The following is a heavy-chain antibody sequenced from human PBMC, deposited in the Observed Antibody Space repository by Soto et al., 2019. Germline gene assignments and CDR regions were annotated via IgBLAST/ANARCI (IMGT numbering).Heavy chain of an antibody. CDR2: IFSNDEK. J-gene: IGHJ6*02. D-gene: IGHD3-10*01. Sequence: QVTLKESGPVLVKPTETLTLTCTVSGFSLSNARMGVSWIRQPPGKALEWLAHIFSNDEKSYSTSLKSRLTTPKNTPKSRGVLTMTNMAPGDTATYYGAGGGGWGWFGEGGMDVWGQGTTVTVSS. CDR3: AGGGGWGWFGEGGMDV. CDR1: GFSLSNARMG. V-gene: IGHV2-26*01.